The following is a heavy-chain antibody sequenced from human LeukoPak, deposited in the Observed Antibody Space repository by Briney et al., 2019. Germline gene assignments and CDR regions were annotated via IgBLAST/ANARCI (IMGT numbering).Heavy chain of an antibody. Sequence: GSLRLSCAASGFNFRIHEMNWVRQAPGKGLEWVSYIGTIISTTYYADSVKGRFTVSRDNAKNSLYLQMNSLRVEDTAVYYCAREDGDAFDIWGQGTMVSVSS. CDR2: IGTIISTT. V-gene: IGHV3-48*03. J-gene: IGHJ3*02. CDR3: AREDGDAFDI. D-gene: IGHD5-24*01. CDR1: GFNFRIHE.